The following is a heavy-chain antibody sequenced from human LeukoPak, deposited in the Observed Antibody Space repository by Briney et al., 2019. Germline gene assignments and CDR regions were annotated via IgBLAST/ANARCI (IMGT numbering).Heavy chain of an antibody. CDR1: GFTFSSYA. CDR3: ANSLWDASDY. CDR2: ISGSGGST. D-gene: IGHD1-26*01. J-gene: IGHJ4*02. V-gene: IGHV3-23*01. Sequence: GGSLRLSCAASGFTFSSYAMSWVRQAPGKGLGWVSVISGSGGSTYYADSMKGRFTISRDNSKNTLYLQMNSLRAEDTAVYYCANSLWDASDYWGQGTLVTVSS.